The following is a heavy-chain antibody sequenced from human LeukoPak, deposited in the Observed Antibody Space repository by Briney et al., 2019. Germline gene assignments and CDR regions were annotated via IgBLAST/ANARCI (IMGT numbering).Heavy chain of an antibody. V-gene: IGHV4-59*01. Sequence: SETLSLTCTVSGGSISRNYWSWIRKPPGKGLQCVAYIYYTGSINYNPSLKSRVTISVDTSKNQFSLRLSSVTAADTAVYYCARALGSVGYVYFDYWGQGTLVTVSS. CDR2: IYYTGSI. J-gene: IGHJ4*02. D-gene: IGHD5-12*01. CDR3: ARALGSVGYVYFDY. CDR1: GGSISRNY.